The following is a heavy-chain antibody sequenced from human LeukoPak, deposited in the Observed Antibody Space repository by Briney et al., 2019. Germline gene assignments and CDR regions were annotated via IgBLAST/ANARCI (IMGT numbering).Heavy chain of an antibody. D-gene: IGHD3-22*01. Sequence: STYYADSVKGRFTISRDNSKNTLYLQMNSLRAEDTAVYYCAKASAMIVVVSKHFDYWGQGTLVTVSS. CDR2: ST. V-gene: IGHV3-23*01. CDR3: AKASAMIVVVSKHFDY. J-gene: IGHJ4*02.